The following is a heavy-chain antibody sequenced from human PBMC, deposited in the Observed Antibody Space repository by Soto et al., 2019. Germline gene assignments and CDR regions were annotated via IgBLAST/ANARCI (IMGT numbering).Heavy chain of an antibody. CDR1: GGSISSGDYY. V-gene: IGHV4-30-4*01. CDR3: ARDSVATLAGGWFDP. Sequence: PSETLSLTCTVSGGSISSGDYYWSWILQPPGKGLEWIGYIYYSGSAYYNPSLKSRVTISVDTSKNQFSLKLSSVTAADTAVYYCARDSVATLAGGWFDPRGQGTLVTVSS. CDR2: IYYSGSA. J-gene: IGHJ5*02. D-gene: IGHD5-12*01.